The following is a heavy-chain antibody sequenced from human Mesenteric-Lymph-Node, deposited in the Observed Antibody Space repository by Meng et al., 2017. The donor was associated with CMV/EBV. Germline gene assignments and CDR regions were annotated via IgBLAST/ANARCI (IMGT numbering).Heavy chain of an antibody. CDR1: GFTVSSNY. J-gene: IGHJ4*02. CDR3: AKPYDSWGGYPWYFDY. CDR2: IYSGGST. V-gene: IGHV3-53*01. D-gene: IGHD3-3*01. Sequence: GESLKISCAASGFTVSSNYMSWVRQAPGKGLEWVSVIYSGGSTYYADSVKGRFTISRDNSKNTLYLQMNSLRAEDTAVYYCAKPYDSWGGYPWYFDYWGQGTLVTVSS.